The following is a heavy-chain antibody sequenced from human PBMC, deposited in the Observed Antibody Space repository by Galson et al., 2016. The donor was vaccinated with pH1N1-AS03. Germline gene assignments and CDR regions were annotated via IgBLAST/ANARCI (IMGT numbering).Heavy chain of an antibody. CDR1: GDSISSGYY. Sequence: SETLSLTCAVSGDSISSGYYWGWIRQPPGKGLEWIGSIYHSGSTYYNPSLKSRITISVDTSKNQFSLNLYSVTAADTAVYYCAREGAAADPDDSWGQGTLVTVSS. CDR3: AREGAAADPDDS. D-gene: IGHD6-13*01. V-gene: IGHV4-38-2*02. J-gene: IGHJ4*02. CDR2: IYHSGST.